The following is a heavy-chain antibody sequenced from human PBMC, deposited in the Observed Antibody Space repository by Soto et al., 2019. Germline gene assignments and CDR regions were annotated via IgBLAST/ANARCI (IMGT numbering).Heavy chain of an antibody. J-gene: IGHJ3*02. CDR2: INPATGAA. V-gene: IGHV1-2*02. CDR3: ARGGGVGVAGSAAFDM. CDR1: GYPVTAYY. D-gene: IGHD3-3*01. Sequence: QLHLVQSGAVVKKPGASVTVSCSASGYPVTAYYMHWVRQAPGRGLEWMGGINPATGAAKYTQTFQGRGTLTRDASTSTVFMELRGLTSEDTAVFYLARGGGVGVAGSAAFDMWGQGTLVTVSS.